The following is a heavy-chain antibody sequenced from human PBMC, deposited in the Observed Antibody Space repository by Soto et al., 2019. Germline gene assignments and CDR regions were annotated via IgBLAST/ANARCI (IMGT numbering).Heavy chain of an antibody. Sequence: ETLSLTCAVYGGSFSGYYWSWIRQPPGKGLEWIGEINHSGCTNYNPSLKSRVSISVDTSKNQFSLKLSSVTAADTAVYYCARHTYCSGGSCYENAFDIRGQGTMVTVSS. D-gene: IGHD2-15*01. J-gene: IGHJ3*02. V-gene: IGHV4-34*01. CDR1: GGSFSGYY. CDR2: INHSGCT. CDR3: ARHTYCSGGSCYENAFDI.